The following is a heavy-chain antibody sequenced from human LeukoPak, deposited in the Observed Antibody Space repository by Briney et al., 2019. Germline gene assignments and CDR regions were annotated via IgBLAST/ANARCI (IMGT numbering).Heavy chain of an antibody. J-gene: IGHJ4*02. CDR1: GFSLSTSGVG. D-gene: IGHD3-9*01. Sequence: SGPTLVNPTQTLTLTCTFSGFSLSTSGVGVGWIRQPPGKALEWLALIYWNDDKRYSPSLKSRLIITKDTSKNQVVLTMTNMDPVDTATYYCAHRPSITIFSYYFDYWGQGTLVTVSS. CDR2: IYWNDDK. V-gene: IGHV2-5*01. CDR3: AHRPSITIFSYYFDY.